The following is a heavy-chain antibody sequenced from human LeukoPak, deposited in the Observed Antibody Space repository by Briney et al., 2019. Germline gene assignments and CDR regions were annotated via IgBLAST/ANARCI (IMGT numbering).Heavy chain of an antibody. CDR2: IYTSGST. J-gene: IGHJ5*02. CDR1: GGSIGSGSYY. Sequence: SQTLSLTCTVSGGSIGSGSYYWSWIRQPAGKGLEWIGRIYTSGSTNYNPSLKSRVTISVDTSKNQFSLKLSSVTAADTAVYYCARDPTPTMYGDNNWFDPWGQGTLVIVSS. CDR3: ARDPTPTMYGDNNWFDP. V-gene: IGHV4-61*02. D-gene: IGHD2-21*02.